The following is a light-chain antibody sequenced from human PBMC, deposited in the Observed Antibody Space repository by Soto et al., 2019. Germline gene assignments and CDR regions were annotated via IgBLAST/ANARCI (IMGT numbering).Light chain of an antibody. CDR3: QQYVTSSPRT. V-gene: IGKV3-20*01. Sequence: EIVLTQSPATLSSSPGERATLSCRASQGVSSYLAWYQQKPGQAPRLLMYGISRRATGIPDRFSGSGSGTDFTLTITRLEPEDFAVYYCQQYVTSSPRTFGQGTRLEI. J-gene: IGKJ5*01. CDR1: QGVSSY. CDR2: GIS.